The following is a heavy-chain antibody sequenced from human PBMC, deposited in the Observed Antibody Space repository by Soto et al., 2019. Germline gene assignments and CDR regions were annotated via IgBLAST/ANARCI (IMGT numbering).Heavy chain of an antibody. Sequence: VAVVSYDGSKQFYADSVEGRFTISRDSSKSTLYLHMDNLRDEDTAVYYYARDRVYYYDNSGYYNFDYWGQGTLVTVSS. D-gene: IGHD3-22*01. J-gene: IGHJ4*02. V-gene: IGHV3-30-3*01. CDR2: VSYDGSKQ. CDR3: ARDRVYYYDNSGYYNFDY.